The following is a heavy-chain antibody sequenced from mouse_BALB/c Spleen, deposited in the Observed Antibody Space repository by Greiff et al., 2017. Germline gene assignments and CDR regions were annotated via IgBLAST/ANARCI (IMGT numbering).Heavy chain of an antibody. CDR2: INPYNGDT. CDR1: GYSFSGYF. D-gene: IGHD2-4*01. V-gene: IGHV1-20*02. Sequence: EVQLQQSGPELVKPGASVKISCKASGYSFSGYFMNWVMQSHGKSLEWIGRINPYNGDTFYNQKFKGKATLTVDKSSSTAHMELRSLASEDSAVYYCARFPDYDSWFAYWGQGTLVTVSA. CDR3: ARFPDYDSWFAY. J-gene: IGHJ3*01.